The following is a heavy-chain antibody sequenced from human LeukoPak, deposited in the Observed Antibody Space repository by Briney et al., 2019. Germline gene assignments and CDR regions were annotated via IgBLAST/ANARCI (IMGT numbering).Heavy chain of an antibody. V-gene: IGHV3-21*01. Sequence: GGSLRLSCAASGFTFSSYSMNWVRRAPGKGLEWVSSISSSSYIYYADSVKGRFTISRDNAKNSLYLQMNSLRAEDTAVYYCARDRRSLGDGYNWGIDYWGQGTLVTVSS. CDR3: ARDRRSLGDGYNWGIDY. CDR2: ISSSSYI. CDR1: GFTFSSYS. J-gene: IGHJ4*02. D-gene: IGHD5-24*01.